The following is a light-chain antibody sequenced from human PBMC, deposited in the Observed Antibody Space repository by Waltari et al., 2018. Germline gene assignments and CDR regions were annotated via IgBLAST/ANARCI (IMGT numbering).Light chain of an antibody. Sequence: SYELTQPPSVSVSPGQTARTTCSGDALPKQYAYWYQQKPGQAPVLVIYKDSERPSGIPERFSGSSSGTTVTLTISGVQAEDEADYYCQSADSSGTLLFGGGTKLTVL. CDR1: ALPKQY. CDR2: KDS. V-gene: IGLV3-25*03. J-gene: IGLJ2*01. CDR3: QSADSSGTLL.